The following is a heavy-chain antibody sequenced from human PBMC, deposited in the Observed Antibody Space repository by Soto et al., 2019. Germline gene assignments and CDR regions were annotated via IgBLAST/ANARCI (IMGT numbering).Heavy chain of an antibody. J-gene: IGHJ3*02. CDR2: ISNSGGT. CDR3: ARYIVGVGSHDASYI. D-gene: IGHD1-26*01. CDR1: GGSFRVYF. V-gene: IGHV4-34*10. Sequence: PSETLSLTCAVYGGSFRVYFWNWLRQSPGKGLEWIGEISNSGGTKYNPSLESRVALSVDTSKNQFSLTLSSVTAADTAVYSFARYIVGVGSHDASYISGQRRMVNVS.